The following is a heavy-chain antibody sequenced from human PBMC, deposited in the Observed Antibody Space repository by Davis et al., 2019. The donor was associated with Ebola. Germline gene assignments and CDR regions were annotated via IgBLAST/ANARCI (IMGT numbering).Heavy chain of an antibody. CDR1: GFSFSDHY. Sequence: PGGSLRLSCAASGFSFSDHYMTWIRQTPGKGLEWVSYISASGNFIYYADSVKGRFTISRDNDKNLVFLQMNSLRVDDTAVYYCARDGCSSTSCYIQSAFDLWGQGTMITVSS. CDR2: ISASGNFI. J-gene: IGHJ3*01. V-gene: IGHV3-11*01. CDR3: ARDGCSSTSCYIQSAFDL. D-gene: IGHD2-2*01.